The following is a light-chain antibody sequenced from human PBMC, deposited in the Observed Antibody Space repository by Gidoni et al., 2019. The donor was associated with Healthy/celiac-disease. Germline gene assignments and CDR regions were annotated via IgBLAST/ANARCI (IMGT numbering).Light chain of an antibody. Sequence: EIVMTQSPATLSVSPGERATLSCRASQSVSSNVAWYPQKPGQAPRLLIYGASTRATGIPARFSGSGSGTEFTLTISSLQSEDFAVYYCQQYNNWPITFGQGTRLEIK. CDR1: QSVSSN. V-gene: IGKV3-15*01. CDR3: QQYNNWPIT. J-gene: IGKJ5*01. CDR2: GAS.